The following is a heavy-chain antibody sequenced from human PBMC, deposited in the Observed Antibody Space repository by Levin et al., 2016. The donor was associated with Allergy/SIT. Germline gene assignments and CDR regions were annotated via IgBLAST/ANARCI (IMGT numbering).Heavy chain of an antibody. CDR3: ARVPAIIVWRAYFDY. V-gene: IGHV4-61*02. J-gene: IGHJ4*02. Sequence: SETLSLTCTVSGASISTGDYYWTWVRQPAGKGLEWIGRIFTAGSVNYNPSLKSRVTIALDTSKNQFSLKLRSVTAADAAVYYCARVPAIIVWRAYFDYWGQGSLVTVSS. CDR2: IFTAGSV. D-gene: IGHD2-21*01. CDR1: GASISTGDYY.